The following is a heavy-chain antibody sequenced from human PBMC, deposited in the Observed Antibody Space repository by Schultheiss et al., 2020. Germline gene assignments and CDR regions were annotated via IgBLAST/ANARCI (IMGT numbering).Heavy chain of an antibody. D-gene: IGHD3-16*01. J-gene: IGHJ3*02. Sequence: GGSLRLSCAASGFTFSSYGMHWVRQAPGKGLEWVAVISYDGSNKYYADSVKGRFTISRDNAKNTLYLQMNSLRAEDTAVYYCAKALVYVWGSSYAFDIWGQGTMVTVSS. CDR1: GFTFSSYG. V-gene: IGHV3-30*18. CDR3: AKALVYVWGSSYAFDI. CDR2: ISYDGSNK.